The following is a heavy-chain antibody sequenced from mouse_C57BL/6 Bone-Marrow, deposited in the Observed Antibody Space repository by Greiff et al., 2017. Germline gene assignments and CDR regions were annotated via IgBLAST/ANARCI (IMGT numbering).Heavy chain of an antibody. Sequence: EVQGVESGGGLVKPGGSLKLSCAASGFTFSDYGMHWVRQAPEKGLEWVAYISSGSSTIYYADTVKGRFTISRDNAKNTLFLQMTSLSSEDTAMYYCAKDNTTVLDYWGQGTTLTVSS. CDR3: AKDNTTVLDY. D-gene: IGHD1-1*01. CDR1: GFTFSDYG. CDR2: ISSGSSTI. V-gene: IGHV5-17*01. J-gene: IGHJ2*01.